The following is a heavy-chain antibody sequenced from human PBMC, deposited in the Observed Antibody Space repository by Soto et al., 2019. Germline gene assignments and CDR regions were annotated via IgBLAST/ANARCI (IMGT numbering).Heavy chain of an antibody. Sequence: EVQLVESGGGLVQPGGSLRLSCAASGFSLSDYWMNWVRQAPGKGLEWVAIIKQDGSDRYYVDSVKGRFTFSRDNAKNSLYLQMSSLRVEDTALYYCARGRGWLHDYWGQGTLVTVSS. CDR3: ARGRGWLHDY. CDR1: GFSLSDYW. D-gene: IGHD6-19*01. J-gene: IGHJ4*02. V-gene: IGHV3-7*01. CDR2: IKQDGSDR.